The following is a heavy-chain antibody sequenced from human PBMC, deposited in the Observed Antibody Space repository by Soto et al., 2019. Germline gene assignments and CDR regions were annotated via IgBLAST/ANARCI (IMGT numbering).Heavy chain of an antibody. D-gene: IGHD1-26*01. V-gene: IGHV1-69*01. J-gene: IGHJ4*02. Sequence: QVQLEQSGAEVRKPGSSVKVSCKASGGTFTSYAISWVRQAPGEGLEWMGGSIPLFDTPNYAPRFQGRVTITVESTNTANMALSSLTSEDTAIYCCARMGLGATSDSWGQGTVVTVSS. CDR2: SIPLFDTP. CDR3: ARMGLGATSDS. CDR1: GGTFTSYA.